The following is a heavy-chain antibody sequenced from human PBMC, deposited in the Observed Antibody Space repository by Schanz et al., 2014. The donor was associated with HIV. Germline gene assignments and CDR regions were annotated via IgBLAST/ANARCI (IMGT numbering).Heavy chain of an antibody. CDR3: ARGFQGFDY. CDR1: GFTFSSYG. V-gene: IGHV3-30*03. D-gene: IGHD3-10*01. Sequence: QVQLVESGGGVVQPGRSLRLSCAASGFTFSSYGMYWVRQAPGKGLEWVAVISHDGSKKYYADSVKGRFTISRDNSKNSLSLLIKSLRAEDAAVYYCARGFQGFDYWGQGTLVTVSS. J-gene: IGHJ4*02. CDR2: ISHDGSKK.